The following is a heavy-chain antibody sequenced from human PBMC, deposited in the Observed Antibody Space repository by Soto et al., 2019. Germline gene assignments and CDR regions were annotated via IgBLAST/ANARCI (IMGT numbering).Heavy chain of an antibody. Sequence: EVQLVESGGGLVQPGGSLRLSCAASGFTFSSYSMNWVRQAPGKGLEWVSYISSSSTIYYADSVKGRFTISRDNAKNSLYLQMNSLRDEDTAVYYCAREIQLWTRPHYFDYWGQGTLVTVSS. D-gene: IGHD5-18*01. J-gene: IGHJ4*02. CDR3: AREIQLWTRPHYFDY. CDR1: GFTFSSYS. CDR2: ISSSSTI. V-gene: IGHV3-48*02.